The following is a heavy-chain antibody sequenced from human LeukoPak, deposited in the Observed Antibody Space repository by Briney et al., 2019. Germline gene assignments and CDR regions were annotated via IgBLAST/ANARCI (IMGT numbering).Heavy chain of an antibody. D-gene: IGHD3-22*01. CDR1: GGSSSGYY. CDR3: ASPYYYDSSGYPPDPYYYYGMDV. Sequence: SETLSLTCAVYGGSSSGYYWSWIRQPPGKGLEWIGEINHSGSTNYNPSLKSRVTISVDTSKNQFSLKLSSVTAADTAVYYCASPYYYDSSGYPPDPYYYYGMDVWGQGTTVTVSS. CDR2: INHSGST. J-gene: IGHJ6*02. V-gene: IGHV4-34*01.